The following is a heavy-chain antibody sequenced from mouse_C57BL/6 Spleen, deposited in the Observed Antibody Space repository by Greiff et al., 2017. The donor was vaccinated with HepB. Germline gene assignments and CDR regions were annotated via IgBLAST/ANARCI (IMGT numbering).Heavy chain of an antibody. CDR2: IYPRDVNT. CDR1: DYTFTRHD. D-gene: IGHD4-1*01. J-gene: IGHJ2*01. CDR3: ARRSNFYFDY. V-gene: IGHV1-85*01. Sequence: QVQLQQSGPEVVKPGASVKLSCKASDYTFTRHDIYWMKQRPGQGLEWIGWIYPRDVNTKYNEKFKGKATLTVDTSSSAAYMASHSLTSEDSAVYYCARRSNFYFDYWGQGTTLTVSS.